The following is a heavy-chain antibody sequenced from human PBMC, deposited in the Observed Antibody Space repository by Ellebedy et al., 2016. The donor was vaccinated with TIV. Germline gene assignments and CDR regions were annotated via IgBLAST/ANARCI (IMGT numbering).Heavy chain of an antibody. CDR2: ISNNGGST. J-gene: IGHJ6*02. CDR3: ARDRVLSDYYYYGMDV. Sequence: GESLKISCSASGFTFSSYAMYWVRQAPGKGLEYVSAISNNGGSTYYADSVKGRFTISRDNAKNSLYLQMNSLRAEDTAVYYCARDRVLSDYYYYGMDVWGQGTTVTVSS. D-gene: IGHD3-3*01. V-gene: IGHV3-64*04. CDR1: GFTFSSYA.